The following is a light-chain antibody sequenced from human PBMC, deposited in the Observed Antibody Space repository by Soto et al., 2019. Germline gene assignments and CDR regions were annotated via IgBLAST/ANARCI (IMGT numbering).Light chain of an antibody. Sequence: QSVLTQPPSASGTPGQRVTISCSGSSSNIGSRTVNWYQQLPGTAPKLLIYSNNQRPSGVPDRFSGSKSGTSASLAISGLQSEDEADYYCAALDDSLSGRVFGGGTKLTVL. CDR1: SSNIGSRT. V-gene: IGLV1-44*01. CDR3: AALDDSLSGRV. J-gene: IGLJ3*02. CDR2: SNN.